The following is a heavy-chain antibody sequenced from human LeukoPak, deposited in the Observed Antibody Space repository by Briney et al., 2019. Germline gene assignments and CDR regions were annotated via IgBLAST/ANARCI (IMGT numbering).Heavy chain of an antibody. J-gene: IGHJ1*01. Sequence: PSETLSLTCTVSGGSVSSGSYYWSWIRQPPGKGLEWIGYIYYSGSASYNPSLKSRVTISVDTSKNRFSLKLSSVTAADTAVYYCASQSSSWLAYFQHWGQGTLVTVSS. D-gene: IGHD6-13*01. CDR2: IYYSGSA. CDR3: ASQSSSWLAYFQH. V-gene: IGHV4-61*01. CDR1: GGSVSSGSYY.